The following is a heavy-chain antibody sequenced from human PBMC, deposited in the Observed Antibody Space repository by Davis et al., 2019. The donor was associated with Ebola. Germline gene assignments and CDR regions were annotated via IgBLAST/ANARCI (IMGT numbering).Heavy chain of an antibody. CDR2: IREDGATT. CDR3: VRDLGYHVFDI. D-gene: IGHD3-16*01. CDR1: GFTFSNYW. Sequence: PGESLKISCAASGFTFSNYWMTWVRQSPGKGLQWVGHIREDGATTRSVESVKGRFAISRDNAKNSLFLQMNSLTAEDTALYFCVRDLGYHVFDIWGQGTMVTVSS. V-gene: IGHV3-7*01. J-gene: IGHJ3*02.